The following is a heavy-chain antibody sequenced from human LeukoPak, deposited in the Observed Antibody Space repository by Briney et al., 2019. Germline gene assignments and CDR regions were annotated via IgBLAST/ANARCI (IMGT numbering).Heavy chain of an antibody. J-gene: IGHJ4*02. CDR1: GFTFSSFA. D-gene: IGHD2-15*01. Sequence: GGSLGLSCAVSGFTFSSFAVHWVRQAPGKGLEWVAVISYDGSKTYSADSVKGRFTISRDNSKNTVFLQMNSLSTEDTAMYFCARDQSSGGRWLDYWGRGTLVTVSS. V-gene: IGHV3-30*04. CDR2: ISYDGSKT. CDR3: ARDQSSGGRWLDY.